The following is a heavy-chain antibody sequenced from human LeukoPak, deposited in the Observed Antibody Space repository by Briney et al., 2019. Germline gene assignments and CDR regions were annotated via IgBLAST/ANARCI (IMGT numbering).Heavy chain of an antibody. V-gene: IGHV1-3*01. CDR3: ARGRDISSSWYFDY. J-gene: IGHJ4*02. CDR1: GYTFTRYI. Sequence: ASVKVSCKASGYTFTRYITHWVRQAPGQRLEWMGWINAGNGNTKYSQKFQGRVTITRDTSASTAYMDLSSLRSEDTAVYYCARGRDISSSWYFDYWGQGTLVTVSS. D-gene: IGHD6-13*01. CDR2: INAGNGNT.